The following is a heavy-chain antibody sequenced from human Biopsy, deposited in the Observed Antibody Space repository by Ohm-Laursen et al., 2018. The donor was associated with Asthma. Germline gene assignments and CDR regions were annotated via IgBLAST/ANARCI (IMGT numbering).Heavy chain of an antibody. CDR3: VRHQYSSSWSTFDY. Sequence: SQTLSLTCTVSGGSITSSSYYWGWIRQPPGKGMEWIGSMYHSGSPYYHPSLKSRATISEDTSKNQLSQKMSSVTAADTAVYFCVRHQYSSSWSTFDYWGQGALVTVSS. D-gene: IGHD3-22*01. J-gene: IGHJ4*02. CDR2: MYHSGSP. CDR1: GGSITSSSYY. V-gene: IGHV4-39*01.